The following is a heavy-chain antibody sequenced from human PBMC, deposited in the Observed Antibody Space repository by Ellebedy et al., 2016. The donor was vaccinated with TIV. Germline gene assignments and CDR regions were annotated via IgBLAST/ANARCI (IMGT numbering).Heavy chain of an antibody. Sequence: SETLSLXXTVSGVSISTYYWSWIRQPPGKGLEWIGTISNRDRTDYNPSLKSRVFILVDASKNQFFLKLTSVTAADTAVYYCATFNQYYTYLGVWGKGTTVTVSS. D-gene: IGHD1-14*01. CDR2: ISNRDRT. CDR3: ATFNQYYTYLGV. V-gene: IGHV4-59*04. J-gene: IGHJ6*03. CDR1: GVSISTYY.